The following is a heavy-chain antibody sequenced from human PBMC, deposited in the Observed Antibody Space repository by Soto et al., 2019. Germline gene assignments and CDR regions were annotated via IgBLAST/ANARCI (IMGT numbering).Heavy chain of an antibody. V-gene: IGHV4-39*01. J-gene: IGHJ5*02. D-gene: IGHD6-13*01. CDR1: GASISSRSSY. CDR2: FYSGST. CDR3: ATSRRIAVGGSFDH. Sequence: SETLSLTXIVSGASISSRSSYWGWIRQPPGKGLEWVGTFYSGSTYNNPSLKSRVTISVDTSKNQFSLKLSSVAAEDTAIYYCATSRRIAVGGSFDHWGQGTLVTVS.